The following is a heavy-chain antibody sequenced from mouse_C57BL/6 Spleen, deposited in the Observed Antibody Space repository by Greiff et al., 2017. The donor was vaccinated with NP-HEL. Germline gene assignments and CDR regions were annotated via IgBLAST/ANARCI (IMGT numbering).Heavy chain of an antibody. CDR3: ASLSSFYAMDY. V-gene: IGHV5-15*01. D-gene: IGHD1-1*01. Sequence: EVHLVESGGGLVQPGGSLKLSCAASGFTFSDYGMAWVRQAPRKGPGWVAFFSNLAYSIYYADTVTGRFTISRENAKNTLYLEMSSLRSEDTAMYYCASLSSFYAMDYWGQGTSVTVSS. CDR2: FSNLAYSI. CDR1: GFTFSDYG. J-gene: IGHJ4*01.